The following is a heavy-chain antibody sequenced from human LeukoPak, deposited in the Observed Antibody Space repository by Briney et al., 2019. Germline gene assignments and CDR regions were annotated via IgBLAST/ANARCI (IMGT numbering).Heavy chain of an antibody. CDR3: ASRSDY. CDR1: GFSFSTYS. Sequence: GGSLRLSCAASGFSFSTYSMSWVRQAPGKGLEWVSYISSTSNTIYYADSVKGRFTISRDNAKNSLYLQMNSLRAEDTAVYYCASRSDYWGQGNLVTVSS. V-gene: IGHV3-48*04. CDR2: ISSTSNTI. J-gene: IGHJ4*02.